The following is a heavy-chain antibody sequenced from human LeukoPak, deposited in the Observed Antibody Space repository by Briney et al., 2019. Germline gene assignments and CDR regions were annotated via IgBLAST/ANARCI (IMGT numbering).Heavy chain of an antibody. J-gene: IGHJ3*02. Sequence: GGSLRLSCAASGFTVSSNYMSWVRQAPGKGLEWVSVIYSGGSTYYADSVKGRFTISRDNSKNTLYLQMNSLRAEDTAVYYCAKGFSSSQTRGPFDIWGQGTMVTVSS. CDR1: GFTVSSNY. CDR2: IYSGGST. D-gene: IGHD6-13*01. CDR3: AKGFSSSQTRGPFDI. V-gene: IGHV3-53*01.